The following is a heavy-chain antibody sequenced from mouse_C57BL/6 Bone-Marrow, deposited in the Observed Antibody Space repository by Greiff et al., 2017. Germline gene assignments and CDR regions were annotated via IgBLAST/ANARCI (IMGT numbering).Heavy chain of an antibody. V-gene: IGHV10-1*01. CDR1: GFSFNTYA. Sequence: EVKLVESGGGLVQPKGSLKLSCAASGFSFNTYAMNWVRQAPGKGLEWVARIRSKSNNYATYYADSVKDRFTISRDDSESMLYLQMNNLKTEDTAMYYCVRQGGLTGTYFDYWGQGTTLTVSS. CDR2: IRSKSNNYAT. J-gene: IGHJ2*01. CDR3: VRQGGLTGTYFDY. D-gene: IGHD4-1*01.